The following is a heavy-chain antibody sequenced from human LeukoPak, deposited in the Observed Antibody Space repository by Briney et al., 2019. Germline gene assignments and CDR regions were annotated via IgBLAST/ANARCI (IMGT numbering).Heavy chain of an antibody. J-gene: IGHJ4*02. D-gene: IGHD3-22*01. CDR3: ARQIGGVSMIVA. CDR1: GGSISSSSYY. Sequence: SETLSLTCTVSGGSISSSSYYWGWIRQPPGKGLEWIGSIYYSGSTYYNPSLKSQVTISVDTSKNQFSLKLSSVTAADTAVYYCARQIGGVSMIVAWGQGTLVTVSS. V-gene: IGHV4-39*01. CDR2: IYYSGST.